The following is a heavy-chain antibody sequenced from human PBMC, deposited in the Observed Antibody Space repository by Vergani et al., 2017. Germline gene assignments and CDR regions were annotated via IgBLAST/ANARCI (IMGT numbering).Heavy chain of an antibody. V-gene: IGHV3-74*02. CDR3: VRARCSGPCFMSNWFDS. Sequence: EELLVESGGDLVHPGGSLRLSCEGSGFSFSGYWMHWVRQSPEKGLVWVSRIKSDGSITNYADSVKGRFTISRDNAKNTLYLEMNSLRGDDTAIYYCVRARCSGPCFMSNWFDSWGQGTLVTVSS. CDR2: IKSDGSIT. D-gene: IGHD5-12*01. CDR1: GFSFSGYW. J-gene: IGHJ5*01.